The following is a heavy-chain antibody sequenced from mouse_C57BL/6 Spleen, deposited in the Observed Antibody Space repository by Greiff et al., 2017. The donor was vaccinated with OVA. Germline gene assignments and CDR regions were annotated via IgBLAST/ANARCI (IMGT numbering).Heavy chain of an antibody. D-gene: IGHD2-4*01. CDR2: IDPSDSYT. V-gene: IGHV1-59*01. CDR1: GYTFTSYW. CDR3: ARGKDYYDYGGDY. Sequence: VQLQQPGAELVRPGTSVKLSCKASGYTFTSYWMHWVKQRPGQGLEWIGVIDPSDSYTNYNQKFKGKATLTVDTSSSTAYMQLSSLTSEDSAVYYCARGKDYYDYGGDYWGQGTTLTVSS. J-gene: IGHJ2*01.